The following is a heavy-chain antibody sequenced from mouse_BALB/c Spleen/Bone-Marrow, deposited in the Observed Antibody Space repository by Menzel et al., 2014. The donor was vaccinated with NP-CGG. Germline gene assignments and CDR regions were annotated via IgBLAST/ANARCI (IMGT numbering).Heavy chain of an antibody. CDR3: ARDENVGIYWYFDV. J-gene: IGHJ1*01. V-gene: IGHV7-3*02. CDR1: GFTFTDYY. CDR2: IRNKAKGYTT. Sequence: EVHLVESGGGLVQPGGSLRLSCETSGFTFTDYYMSWVRQPPGKALEWLGFIRNKAKGYTTDYSASVKGRFTISRDNSQSISYLQMNTLRAEDSATYYCARDENVGIYWYFDVWGAGTTATVSS.